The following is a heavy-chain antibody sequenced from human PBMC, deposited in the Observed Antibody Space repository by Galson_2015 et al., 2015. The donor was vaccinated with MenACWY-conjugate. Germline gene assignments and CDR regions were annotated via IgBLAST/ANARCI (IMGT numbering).Heavy chain of an antibody. D-gene: IGHD1-1*01. CDR1: GFTFSDYY. CDR2: ISANGRTI. J-gene: IGHJ6*02. Sequence: SLRLSCAASGFTFSDYYMNWVRQAPGKGLEWVSYISANGRTIFYADFVKGRFTISRDNGNNVVYLQMNSLKDEDTAVYYCARDPRTPDNGAHYYVMDVWGQGTTVTVSS. CDR3: ARDPRTPDNGAHYYVMDV. V-gene: IGHV3-11*01.